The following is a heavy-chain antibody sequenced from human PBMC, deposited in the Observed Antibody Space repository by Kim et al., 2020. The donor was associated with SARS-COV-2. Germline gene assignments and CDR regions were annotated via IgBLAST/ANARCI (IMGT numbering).Heavy chain of an antibody. V-gene: IGHV3-11*06. Sequence: GRFTISRYNAKNSLYLQMNSLRAEDTAVYYCAGDMIAAADGDYYYYGMDVWGQGTTVTVSS. D-gene: IGHD6-13*01. CDR3: AGDMIAAADGDYYYYGMDV. J-gene: IGHJ6*02.